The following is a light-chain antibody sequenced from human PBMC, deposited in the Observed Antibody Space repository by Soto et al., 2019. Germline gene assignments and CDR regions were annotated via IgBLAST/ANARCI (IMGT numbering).Light chain of an antibody. CDR3: ETWYRNSMI. V-gene: IGLV4-60*03. Sequence: QPVLTQSSSASASLGSSVKLTCTLSSGHSTYIISWHQHQPGKAPRYLMKLEGSGNYNKGSGVPDRFSGSSSGADRYLIISHLQSEDEADYYCETWYRNSMIFGGGTKLTVL. J-gene: IGLJ2*01. CDR2: LEGSGNY. CDR1: SGHSTYI.